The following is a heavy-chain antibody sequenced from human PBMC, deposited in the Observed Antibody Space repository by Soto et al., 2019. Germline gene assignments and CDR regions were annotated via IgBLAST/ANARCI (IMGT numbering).Heavy chain of an antibody. J-gene: IGHJ4*02. CDR3: ARFFFDSSSSHIDY. CDR1: GGTFSSYA. D-gene: IGHD6-6*01. V-gene: IGHV1-69*13. Sequence: SVKVSCKASGGTFSSYAISWVLQAPGQGLEWMGGTIPIFGTANYAQKFQGRVTITADESTSTAYMELSSLRSEDTAVYYCARFFFDSSSSHIDYWGQGTLVTVSS. CDR2: TIPIFGTA.